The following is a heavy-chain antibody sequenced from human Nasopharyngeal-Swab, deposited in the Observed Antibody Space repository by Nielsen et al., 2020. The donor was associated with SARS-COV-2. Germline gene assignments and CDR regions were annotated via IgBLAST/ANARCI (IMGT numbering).Heavy chain of an antibody. CDR1: GVTFSNAW. CDR3: TTDPGALPTVTFYGMDV. D-gene: IGHD4-17*01. CDR2: IKSKTDGGTT. Sequence: EALKISGAASGVTFSNAWMSWVRQAPGKGREWVGRIKSKTDGGTTDYAAPVKGRFTISRDDSKNTLYLQMNRLKTEDTAVYYCTTDPGALPTVTFYGMDVWGQGTTVTVSS. J-gene: IGHJ6*02. V-gene: IGHV3-15*01.